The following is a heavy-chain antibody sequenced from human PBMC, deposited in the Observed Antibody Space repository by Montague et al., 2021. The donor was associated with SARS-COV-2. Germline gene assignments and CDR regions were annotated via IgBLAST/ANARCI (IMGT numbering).Heavy chain of an antibody. CDR1: GGSISSGGYY. CDR2: IYYSGST. V-gene: IGHV4-31*03. CDR3: ARAGIVVVITDAFDI. Sequence: TLSLTCTVSGGSISSGGYYWSWIRQHPGKGLEWIGYIYYSGSTYYNPSLKSRVTISVDTSKNQFSLKPSSVTAADTAVYYCARAGIVVVITDAFDIWGQGTMVTVSS. J-gene: IGHJ3*02. D-gene: IGHD3-22*01.